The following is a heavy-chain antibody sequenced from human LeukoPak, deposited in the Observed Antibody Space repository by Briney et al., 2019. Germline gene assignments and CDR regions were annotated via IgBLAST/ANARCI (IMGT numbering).Heavy chain of an antibody. V-gene: IGHV4-59*01. J-gene: IGHJ6*02. Sequence: SETLSLTCSVSGGSISSYYWSWIRQPPGKGLEYIGYIYYSGSTNYNPSLKSRVTISVDTSKGQFSLNLTSVTAADTAVYYCARLKCISTTCPSRYVMDVWGQGTTVTVSS. CDR3: ARLKCISTTCPSRYVMDV. D-gene: IGHD2-2*01. CDR2: IYYSGST. CDR1: GGSISSYY.